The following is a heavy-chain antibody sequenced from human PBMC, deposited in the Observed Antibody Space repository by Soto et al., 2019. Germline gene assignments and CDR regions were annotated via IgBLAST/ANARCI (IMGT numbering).Heavy chain of an antibody. CDR2: ISYDGSNK. J-gene: IGHJ6*02. V-gene: IGHV3-30*18. Sequence: RLSCAASGFTFSTIALTWVHQAPGKGLEWVAVISYDGSNKYYADSVKGRFTISRDNSKNTLYLQMNSLRAEDTAVYYCAKEGAAAGYYYYGMDVWGQGTTVTVSS. CDR3: AKEGAAAGYYYYGMDV. CDR1: GFTFSTIA. D-gene: IGHD6-13*01.